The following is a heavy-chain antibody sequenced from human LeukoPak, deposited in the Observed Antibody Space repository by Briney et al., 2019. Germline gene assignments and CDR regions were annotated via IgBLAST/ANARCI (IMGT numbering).Heavy chain of an antibody. Sequence: PGGSLRLSCAASGFTFSNAWMSWVRQAPGEGLKWVGRIKSKTDGGTTDYAAPVKGRFTISRDDSKNTLYLQMNSLKTEDTAVYYCTTRNQVGATIDYWGQGTLVTVSS. J-gene: IGHJ4*02. V-gene: IGHV3-15*01. CDR3: TTRNQVGATIDY. CDR1: GFTFSNAW. CDR2: IKSKTDGGTT. D-gene: IGHD1-26*01.